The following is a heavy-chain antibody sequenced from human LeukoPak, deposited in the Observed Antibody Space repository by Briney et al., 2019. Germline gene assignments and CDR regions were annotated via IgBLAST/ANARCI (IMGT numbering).Heavy chain of an antibody. D-gene: IGHD3-3*01. V-gene: IGHV4-59*01. CDR3: ARVRFPEWLSSYYFDY. J-gene: IGHJ4*02. CDR2: IYYTGST. Sequence: SGTLSLTCTVSGASINTYYWSWIRQPPGKGLEWIEYIYYTGSTNYNPSLRSRLTISVDTSKRQFSLKLTSVTAADTAVYYCARVRFPEWLSSYYFDYWGQGALVTVSS. CDR1: GASINTYY.